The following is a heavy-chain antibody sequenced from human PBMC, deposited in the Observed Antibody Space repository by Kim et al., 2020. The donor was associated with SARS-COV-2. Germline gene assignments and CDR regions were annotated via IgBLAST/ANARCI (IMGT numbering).Heavy chain of an antibody. V-gene: IGHV3-11*01. CDR1: GFTFSDYY. J-gene: IGHJ4*02. D-gene: IGHD3-10*01. Sequence: GGSLRLSCAASGFTFSDYYMSWIRQAPGKGLEWVSYISSSGSTIYYADSVKGRFTISRDNAKNSLYLQMNSLRAEDTAVYYCARDPMVRGVIAWYFDYWGQGTLVTVSS. CDR3: ARDPMVRGVIAWYFDY. CDR2: ISSSGSTI.